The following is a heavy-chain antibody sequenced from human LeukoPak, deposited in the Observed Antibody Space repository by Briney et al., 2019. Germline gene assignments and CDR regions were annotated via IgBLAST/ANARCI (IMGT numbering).Heavy chain of an antibody. V-gene: IGHV1-69*05. CDR2: IIPIFGTA. CDR1: GCTFSRYA. Sequence: SVKVSCKASGCTFSRYAISWVRQAPGQALEWMGRIIPIFGTANYAQKFQGRVTITTDESTSTAYMELSSLGSEDTAVYYCARGHDSSGYLYYDYYMDVWGKGTTVTVSS. CDR3: ARGHDSSGYLYYDYYMDV. D-gene: IGHD3-22*01. J-gene: IGHJ6*03.